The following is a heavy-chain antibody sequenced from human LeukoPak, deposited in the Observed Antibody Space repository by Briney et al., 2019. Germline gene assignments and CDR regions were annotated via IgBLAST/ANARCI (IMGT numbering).Heavy chain of an antibody. J-gene: IGHJ6*03. V-gene: IGHV1-8*03. D-gene: IGHD4-11*01. CDR2: MNPNSGNT. Sequence: ASVKVSCKASGYTFTSYDINWVRQATGQGLEWMGWMNPNSGNTGYAQKFQGRVTITRNTSISTAYMELSSLRSEDTAVYYCARVQSGLYYYYMDVWGKGTTVTVSS. CDR1: GYTFTSYD. CDR3: ARVQSGLYYYYMDV.